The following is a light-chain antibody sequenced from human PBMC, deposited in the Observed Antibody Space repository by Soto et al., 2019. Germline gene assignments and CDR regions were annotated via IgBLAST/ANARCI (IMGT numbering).Light chain of an antibody. CDR2: EVT. CDR1: ISDVGGYNY. J-gene: IGLJ2*01. Sequence: QSALTQPASVSGSPGQSITISCTGTISDVGGYNYVSWYQQHPGKAPKLMIYEVTNRPSGVSNRFSGSKSGNTASLTISGLQAEDESEYYCSSYTSSNPLIFGGGTKLTVL. CDR3: SSYTSSNPLI. V-gene: IGLV2-14*01.